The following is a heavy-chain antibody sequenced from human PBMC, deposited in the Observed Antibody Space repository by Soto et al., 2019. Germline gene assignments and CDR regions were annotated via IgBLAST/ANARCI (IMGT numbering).Heavy chain of an antibody. CDR1: GGTFSSYA. D-gene: IGHD3-3*01. J-gene: IGHJ4*02. Sequence: QVQLVQSGAEVKKPGSSVKVSCKASGGTFSSYAISWVRQAPGQGLEWMGGIIPIFGTANFAQNFQGRVTITADESTSTAYMELSSLRSEDTAVYYCERNDFWRHYFDYWGQGTLVTVSS. V-gene: IGHV1-69*01. CDR3: ERNDFWRHYFDY. CDR2: IIPIFGTA.